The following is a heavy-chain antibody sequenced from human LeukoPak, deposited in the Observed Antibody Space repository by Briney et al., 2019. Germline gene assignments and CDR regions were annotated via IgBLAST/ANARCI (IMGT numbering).Heavy chain of an antibody. CDR1: GYSISSGYY. CDR2: IYHSGST. J-gene: IGHJ4*02. Sequence: SETLSLTCTVSGYSISSGYYWGWIRQPPGKGLEWIGSIYHSGSTYYSPSLKSRVTISVDTSKNQFSLKLSSVTAADTAVYYCARGEGTMYYYDSSGYYPGAYWGQGTLVTVSS. V-gene: IGHV4-38-2*02. CDR3: ARGEGTMYYYDSSGYYPGAY. D-gene: IGHD3-22*01.